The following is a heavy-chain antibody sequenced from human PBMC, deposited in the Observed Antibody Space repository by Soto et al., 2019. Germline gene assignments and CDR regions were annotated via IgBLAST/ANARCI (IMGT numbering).Heavy chain of an antibody. Sequence: QEQLVQSGAEVKKPGSSVKVSCKPSGGTFSSYAISWVRQAPGQGLEWMGGIIPIFGTANYAQKFQGRVTITADESTSTAYMELSSLRSEDTALYYCARDPGYYASGSYYYAEPFDYWGQGTLVTVSS. V-gene: IGHV1-69*01. CDR2: IIPIFGTA. CDR3: ARDPGYYASGSYYYAEPFDY. CDR1: GGTFSSYA. D-gene: IGHD3-10*01. J-gene: IGHJ4*02.